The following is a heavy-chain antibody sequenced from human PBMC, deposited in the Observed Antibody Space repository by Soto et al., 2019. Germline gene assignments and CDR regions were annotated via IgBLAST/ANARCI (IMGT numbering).Heavy chain of an antibody. Sequence: QVQLLQSGPGLVKPSQTLSLTCTVSGGSISSDDYYWSWIRQPPGKGLEWIGYIYYSGRTNYNPSLNSRLTISVDTSKNQFSLKRSSVSAADTAVYFCAGDRSNSPDYLDYWGQGILVTVSS. CDR2: IYYSGRT. CDR1: GGSISSDDYY. J-gene: IGHJ4*02. CDR3: AGDRSNSPDYLDY. V-gene: IGHV4-30-4*01. D-gene: IGHD6-13*01.